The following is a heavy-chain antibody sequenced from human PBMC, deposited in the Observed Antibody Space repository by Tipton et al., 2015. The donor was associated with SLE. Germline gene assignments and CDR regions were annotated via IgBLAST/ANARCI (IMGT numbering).Heavy chain of an antibody. V-gene: IGHV3-23*01. CDR3: ARDLPDYYDSSGYRGFDI. CDR2: IDVSGDNT. Sequence: SLRLSCAASGFTFTTYGMSWVRQAPGKGLQWVSSIDVSGDNTYYSDAVKGRFTISRDNAKNSLYLQMNSLRAEDTAVYYCARDLPDYYDSSGYRGFDIWGQGTMVTVSS. D-gene: IGHD3-22*01. CDR1: GFTFTTYG. J-gene: IGHJ3*02.